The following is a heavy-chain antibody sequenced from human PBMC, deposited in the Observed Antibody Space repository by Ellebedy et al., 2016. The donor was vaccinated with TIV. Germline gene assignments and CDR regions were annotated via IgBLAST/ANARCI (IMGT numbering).Heavy chain of an antibody. CDR1: GFTFSNYA. J-gene: IGHJ4*02. CDR3: AKPDSSSIAAL. Sequence: GGSLRLSCAASGFTFSNYAMHWVRQAPGKGLEWVAVISYDGSNKYYADSVKGRFTISRDNSKNTLYLQMNGLRAEDTAVYYCAKPDSSSIAALWGQGTLVTVSS. D-gene: IGHD6-6*01. V-gene: IGHV3-30-3*02. CDR2: ISYDGSNK.